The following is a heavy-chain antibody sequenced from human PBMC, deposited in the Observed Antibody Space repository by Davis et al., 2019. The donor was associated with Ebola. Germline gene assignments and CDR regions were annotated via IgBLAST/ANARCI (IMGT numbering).Heavy chain of an antibody. CDR1: GDSISSGSYY. D-gene: IGHD3-22*01. CDR3: ARDRDDSSAYGF. V-gene: IGHV4-61*09. J-gene: IGHJ4*02. CDR2: IYTNGIT. Sequence: SETLSLTCTVSGDSISSGSYYWHWVRQPAGKGLEWIGHIYTNGITKSNPSLESRVTISLDTSKNQFSLRLNSVTAADTGIYFCARDRDDSSAYGFWGQGTLVTVSS.